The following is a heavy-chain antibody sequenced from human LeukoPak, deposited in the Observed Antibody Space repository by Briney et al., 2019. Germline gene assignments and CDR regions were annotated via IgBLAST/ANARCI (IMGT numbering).Heavy chain of an antibody. CDR1: GLTFSSYA. D-gene: IGHD2-2*01. V-gene: IGHV3-23*01. CDR3: GKASRRGYCSSTSCYVFDI. CDR2: ISGSGGST. Sequence: GGSLRLSCAASGLTFSSYAMTWVRQAPGKGLEWVSAISGSGGSTYYAGSVKGRFTVSRDNSKNTLYLQMKSLRAEDTAVYYCGKASRRGYCSSTSCYVFDIWGQGTMVTVSS. J-gene: IGHJ3*02.